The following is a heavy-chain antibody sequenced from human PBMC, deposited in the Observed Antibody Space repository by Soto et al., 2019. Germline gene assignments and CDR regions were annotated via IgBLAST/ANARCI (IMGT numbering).Heavy chain of an antibody. V-gene: IGHV1-18*01. D-gene: IGHD3-16*02. J-gene: IGHJ3*02. CDR1: GYTFTSYG. CDR3: ARGSWVYDYIWGSYRENDAFDI. CDR2: ISAYNGNT. Sequence: PSVKVSCKASGYTFTSYGISWVRQAPGQGLEWMGWISAYNGNTNYAQKLQGRVTMTTDTSTSTAYMELRSLRSDDTAVYYCARGSWVYDYIWGSYRENDAFDIWGQGTIVTAS.